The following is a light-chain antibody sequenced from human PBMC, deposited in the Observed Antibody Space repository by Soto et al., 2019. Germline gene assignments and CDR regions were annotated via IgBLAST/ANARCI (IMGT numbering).Light chain of an antibody. V-gene: IGLV2-11*01. CDR3: CSYAGSYTVV. Sequence: QSVLTQPRSMSGSPGQSVTISCTGTGSDVAAYNYVSWYQHHPGKAPKLMIYDVTKRPSGVPDRFSGSRSGNTASLTISGLQAEDEADYYCCSYAGSYTVVFGTETQLTVL. CDR1: GSDVAAYNY. CDR2: DVT. J-gene: IGLJ1*01.